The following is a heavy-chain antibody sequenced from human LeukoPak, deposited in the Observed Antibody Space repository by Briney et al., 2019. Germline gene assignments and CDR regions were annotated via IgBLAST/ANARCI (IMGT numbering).Heavy chain of an antibody. V-gene: IGHV3-23*01. CDR1: GFTFSSYA. Sequence: PGGSLRLSCAASGFTFSSYAMSWVRQAPGKGLEWGSAISGRGGSTYYADSGKGGVTRSRDNSKKTLYLRMRSRRAEDTAVYYYATGRGVVAATLASGAFDIWGQGTMVTVSS. CDR2: ISGRGGST. CDR3: ATGRGVVAATLASGAFDI. D-gene: IGHD2-15*01. J-gene: IGHJ3*02.